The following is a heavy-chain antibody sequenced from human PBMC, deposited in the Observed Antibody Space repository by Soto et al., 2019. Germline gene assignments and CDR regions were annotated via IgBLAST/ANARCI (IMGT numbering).Heavy chain of an antibody. CDR3: ARAGGLMTTIDY. Sequence: SETLSLTCTVSGGSISSGGYYWSWIRQHPGKGLEWIGYIYYSGSTYYNPSLKSRVTISVDTSKNQFSLKLSSVTAAGTAVYYCARAGGLMTTIDYWGQGTLVTVSS. J-gene: IGHJ4*02. CDR1: GGSISSGGYY. V-gene: IGHV4-31*03. CDR2: IYYSGST. D-gene: IGHD4-4*01.